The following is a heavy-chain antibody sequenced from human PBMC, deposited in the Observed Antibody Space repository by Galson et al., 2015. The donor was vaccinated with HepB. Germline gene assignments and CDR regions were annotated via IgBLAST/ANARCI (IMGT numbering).Heavy chain of an antibody. CDR2: ISSSSSYI. CDR3: AREGGYGGKRRPFPFDY. J-gene: IGHJ4*02. D-gene: IGHD4-23*01. V-gene: IGHV3-21*01. CDR1: GFTFSSYS. Sequence: SLRLSCAASGFTFSSYSMNWVRQAPGKGLEWVSSISSSSSYIYYADSVKGRFTISRDNAKNSLYLQMNSLRAEDTAVYYCAREGGYGGKRRPFPFDYWGQGTLVTVSS.